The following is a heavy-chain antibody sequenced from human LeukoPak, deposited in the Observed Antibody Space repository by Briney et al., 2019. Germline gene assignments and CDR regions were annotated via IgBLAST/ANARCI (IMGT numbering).Heavy chain of an antibody. CDR1: GYSFTSYW. J-gene: IGHJ3*01. V-gene: IGHV5-51*01. D-gene: IGHD3-10*01. CDR2: IYPGDSDT. CDR3: AAIWFGENLSDAFDV. Sequence: GESLKISCKGSGYSFTSYWIGWVRQMPGKGLEWMGIIYPGDSDTRYSPSFQGQVTISADKSISTAYLQWSSLKASDTAMYYCAAIWFGENLSDAFDVWGQGTMVIVSS.